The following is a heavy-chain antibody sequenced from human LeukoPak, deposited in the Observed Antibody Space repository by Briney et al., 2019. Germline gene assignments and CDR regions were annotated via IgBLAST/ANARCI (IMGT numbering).Heavy chain of an antibody. D-gene: IGHD4-17*01. J-gene: IGHJ4*02. CDR2: ISYDGSNK. V-gene: IGHV3-30-3*02. Sequence: GRSLRLSCAASGFTFSSYAMHWVRQAPGKGLEWVAVISYDGSNKYYADSVKGRFTISRDNSRNTVYLQMNSLRAEDTAVYYCAKDFGYGAYGPHYFDYWGQGTLVTVSS. CDR3: AKDFGYGAYGPHYFDY. CDR1: GFTFSSYA.